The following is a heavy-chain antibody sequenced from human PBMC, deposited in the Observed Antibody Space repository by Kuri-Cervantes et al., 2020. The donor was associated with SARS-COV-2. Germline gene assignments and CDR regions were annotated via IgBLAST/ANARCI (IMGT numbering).Heavy chain of an antibody. CDR2: INHSGST. V-gene: IGHV4-34*01. D-gene: IGHD3-22*01. CDR3: ARDRRGYYDRSGYYHELVYYDY. Sequence: GSLRLSCAVYGGSFSGYYWSWIRQPPGKGLEWIGEINHSGSTNYNPSLKSRVTISVDTSKNQFSLKLSSVTAADTAVYYCARDRRGYYDRSGYYHELVYYDYWGQGTLVTVSS. J-gene: IGHJ4*02. CDR1: GGSFSGYY.